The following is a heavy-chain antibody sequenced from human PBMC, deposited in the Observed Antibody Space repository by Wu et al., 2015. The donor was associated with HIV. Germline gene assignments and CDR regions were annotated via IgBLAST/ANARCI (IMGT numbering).Heavy chain of an antibody. Sequence: QVQLLQSGAEVKKPGASVMVSCKASGYSFTDYYIYWVRQAPGQGPEWMGWINANRGGTKYARKFQGRVTMTRDTAVSTAYMELSSLTSDDTAVYYCARAGYSSSWYLNYFDYWGQGTLVTVSS. D-gene: IGHD6-13*01. J-gene: IGHJ4*02. CDR3: ARAGYSSSWYLNYFDY. CDR1: GYSFTDYY. CDR2: INANRGGT. V-gene: IGHV1-2*02.